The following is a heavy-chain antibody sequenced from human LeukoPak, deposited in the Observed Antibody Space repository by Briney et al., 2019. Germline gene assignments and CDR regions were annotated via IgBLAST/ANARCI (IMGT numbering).Heavy chain of an antibody. J-gene: IGHJ4*02. Sequence: GRSLRLSCLGSGFTFRNYPMYWVRQAPGKGLEWMAVISYDGNTKYYADSVKGRFTLSRDNSKNTVYLQVDSLRAEDTAVYYCAKDIGLHYGGNYYFNYWGQGTLVTVSS. CDR1: GFTFRNYP. CDR2: ISYDGNTK. D-gene: IGHD4-23*01. CDR3: AKDIGLHYGGNYYFNY. V-gene: IGHV3-30*04.